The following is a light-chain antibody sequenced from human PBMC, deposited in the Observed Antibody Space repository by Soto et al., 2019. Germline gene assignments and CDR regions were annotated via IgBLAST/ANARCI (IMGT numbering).Light chain of an antibody. V-gene: IGKV3-11*01. CDR1: QSVSSY. CDR2: DAT. J-gene: IGKJ2*01. Sequence: EIVLTQSPATLSLSPGERATLSCRASQSVSSYLAWYQQKPGQAPRLLIYDATNRATGIAARFSGSGSGTEFTLTISSLEPEDFAVYYCQQRSNWPPRYTFGQGTKLEIK. CDR3: QQRSNWPPRYT.